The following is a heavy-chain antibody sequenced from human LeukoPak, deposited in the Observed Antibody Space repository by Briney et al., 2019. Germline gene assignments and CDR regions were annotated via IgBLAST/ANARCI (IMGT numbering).Heavy chain of an antibody. J-gene: IGHJ4*02. Sequence: GGSLRLSCVGSGFTFSSHGRHWVRQAPGKGLEWVTFIRYDGSNKYYADSVKGRFTISRDNSKNTLYLQMSSLRPEDTAVYYCAKEAYGGGDCYGDYWGQGTLVTVSS. D-gene: IGHD2-21*02. CDR3: AKEAYGGGDCYGDY. V-gene: IGHV3-30*02. CDR2: IRYDGSNK. CDR1: GFTFSSHG.